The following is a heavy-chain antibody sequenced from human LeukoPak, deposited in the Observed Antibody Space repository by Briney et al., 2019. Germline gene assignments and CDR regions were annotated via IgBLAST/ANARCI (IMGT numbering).Heavy chain of an antibody. CDR3: ARRLVAAAGTPYDY. CDR1: GGXISSYY. D-gene: IGHD6-13*01. Sequence: SETLSLTCTVSGGXISSYYCSWIRQPPGKGLEWIGYIHYSGSTNYNPSLKSRVTISVDTSKNQFSLKLSSVTAADTAVYYCARRLVAAAGTPYDYWGQGTLVTVSS. V-gene: IGHV4-59*01. J-gene: IGHJ4*02. CDR2: IHYSGST.